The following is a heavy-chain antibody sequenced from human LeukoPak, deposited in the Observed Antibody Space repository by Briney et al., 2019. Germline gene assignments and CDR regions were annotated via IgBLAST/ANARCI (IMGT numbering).Heavy chain of an antibody. CDR1: GYTFTSYY. Sequence: ASVKVSCKASGYTFTSYYMHWVRQAPGQGLEWMGIINPSGGSTSYAQKFQGRVTMTRDTSITTAYMELTSLRSDDTAVYYCASGTTERIDYWGQGTLVTVSS. D-gene: IGHD1-1*01. V-gene: IGHV1-46*01. J-gene: IGHJ4*02. CDR3: ASGTTERIDY. CDR2: INPSGGST.